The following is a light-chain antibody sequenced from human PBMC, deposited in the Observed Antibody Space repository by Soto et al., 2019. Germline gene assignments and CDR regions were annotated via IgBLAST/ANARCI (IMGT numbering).Light chain of an antibody. CDR3: MQGTHRRGT. CDR2: KVS. CDR1: QSLVHSNGNTY. V-gene: IGKV2-30*02. J-gene: IGKJ2*01. Sequence: DVVMTQSPLSLPVTLGQPASISCRSSQSLVHSNGNTYLNWFQQRPGQSPRRLIYKVSNRDSGVPDRFSGSGSGTDFTLKISRVEAEDVGVYYCMQGTHRRGTLGQGTKLEIK.